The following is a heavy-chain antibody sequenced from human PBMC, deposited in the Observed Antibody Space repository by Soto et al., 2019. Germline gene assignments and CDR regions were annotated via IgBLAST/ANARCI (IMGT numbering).Heavy chain of an antibody. J-gene: IGHJ3*02. CDR3: ARVVATIHLCAFDI. V-gene: IGHV3-21*01. D-gene: IGHD5-12*01. CDR1: EFSFSSYS. Sequence: EVQLVESGGGLVKPGGSLRLSCAASEFSFSSYSMNWVRQAPEKGMEWVSSISSSSSYIYYADSVKGRFTISRDNAKNSLYLQINSLRAEDTAEYYCARVVATIHLCAFDIWGQGTMVTVSS. CDR2: ISSSSSYI.